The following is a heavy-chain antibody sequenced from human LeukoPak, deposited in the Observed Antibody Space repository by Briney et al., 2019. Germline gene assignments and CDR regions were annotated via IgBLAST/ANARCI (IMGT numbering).Heavy chain of an antibody. Sequence: EAGGSLRLSCAASGFTFSSYAMSWVRQAPGKGLEWVSAISGSGGSTYYADSVKGRFTISTDNSKNTVYLQMRSMRAEDTAVYYCAKEYGDYYFYMDVWGKGTTVTVSS. CDR1: GFTFSSYA. V-gene: IGHV3-23*01. J-gene: IGHJ6*03. CDR3: AKEYGDYYFYMDV. D-gene: IGHD4-17*01. CDR2: ISGSGGST.